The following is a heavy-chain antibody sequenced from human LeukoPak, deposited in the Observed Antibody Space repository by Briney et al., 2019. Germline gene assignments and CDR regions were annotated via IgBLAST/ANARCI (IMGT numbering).Heavy chain of an antibody. J-gene: IGHJ5*02. CDR3: ARGGVGYGYPNNWFDP. D-gene: IGHD5-18*01. V-gene: IGHV1-69*05. CDR1: GGTFSSYA. CDR2: IIPIFGTA. Sequence: GASVKVSCKASGGTFSSYAISWVRQAPGQGLEWMGGIIPIFGTANYAQKFQGRVTITTDESTSTAYMELSSLRSEDTAVYYCARGGVGYGYPNNWFDPWGQGTLVTVSS.